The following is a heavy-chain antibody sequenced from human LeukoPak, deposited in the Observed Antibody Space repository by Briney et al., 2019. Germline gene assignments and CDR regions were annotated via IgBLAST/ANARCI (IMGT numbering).Heavy chain of an antibody. V-gene: IGHV1-18*01. Sequence: ASVKVSCKASGYTFTSYGISWVRQAPGQGLEWMGWISAYNGNTNYAQKLQGRVTMTTDTSTSTAYMELRSLRSDDTAVYYCARGSERHYYYYGMDVWGQGTTVTVSS. CDR2: ISAYNGNT. D-gene: IGHD1-26*01. J-gene: IGHJ6*02. CDR1: GYTFTSYG. CDR3: ARGSERHYYYYGMDV.